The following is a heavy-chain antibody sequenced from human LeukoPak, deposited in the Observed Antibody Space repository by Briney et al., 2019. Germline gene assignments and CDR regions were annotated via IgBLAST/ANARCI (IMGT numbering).Heavy chain of an antibody. CDR2: IYPGDSDT. J-gene: IGHJ4*02. CDR3: ARLVSIAARQYYFDY. CDR1: GYSFTSYW. Sequence: NLEGSLQISCQGSGYSFTSYWIGWVRPLPGKGLGGMGIIYPGDSDTRYSPSFQGQVTISADKSISTAYLQWSSLKASDTAMYYCARLVSIAARQYYFDYWGQGTLVTVSS. D-gene: IGHD6-6*01. V-gene: IGHV5-51*01.